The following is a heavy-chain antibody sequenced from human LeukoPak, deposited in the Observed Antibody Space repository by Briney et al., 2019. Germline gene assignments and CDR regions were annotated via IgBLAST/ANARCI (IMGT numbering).Heavy chain of an antibody. D-gene: IGHD3-10*01. CDR1: GYSFTSYW. CDR2: IHPGDSDT. CDR3: ARDRYYGSGSYTQQYYYYGMDV. V-gene: IGHV5-51*01. Sequence: GESLKISCKGSGYSFTSYWIGWVRQMPGKGLEWMGIIHPGDSDTRYSPSFQGQVTISADKSISTAYLQWSSLKASDTAMYYCARDRYYGSGSYTQQYYYYGMDVWGQGTTVTVSS. J-gene: IGHJ6*02.